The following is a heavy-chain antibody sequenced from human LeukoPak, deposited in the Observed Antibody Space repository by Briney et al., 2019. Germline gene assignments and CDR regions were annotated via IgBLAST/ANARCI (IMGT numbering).Heavy chain of an antibody. J-gene: IGHJ4*02. V-gene: IGHV3-23*01. D-gene: IGHD4-17*01. CDR3: AKGHVRYGDFDY. Sequence: PGGSLRLSCAASGFTFSGYAMAWVRQTPGKGPEWVSAITGSGDATYYADSVKGRFTISRDNSKNTLYLQMNSLRAEDTAVYYCAKGHVRYGDFDYWGQGTLVTVSS. CDR1: GFTFSGYA. CDR2: ITGSGDAT.